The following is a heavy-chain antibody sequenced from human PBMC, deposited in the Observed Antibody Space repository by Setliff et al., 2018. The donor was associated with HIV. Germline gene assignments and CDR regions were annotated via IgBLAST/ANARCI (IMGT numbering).Heavy chain of an antibody. Sequence: SETLSLTCTVSGGSISSETSYWGWIRQSPGKGLEWLGSISYSGNTYYNPSLKSRVTISVDTSKNQFSLKVTSVTAADTAIFDCVRHADFWTSPRGYYFDSWGQGTLVTVSS. D-gene: IGHD3-3*01. CDR2: ISYSGNT. CDR1: GGSISSETSY. V-gene: IGHV4-39*01. CDR3: VRHADFWTSPRGYYFDS. J-gene: IGHJ4*02.